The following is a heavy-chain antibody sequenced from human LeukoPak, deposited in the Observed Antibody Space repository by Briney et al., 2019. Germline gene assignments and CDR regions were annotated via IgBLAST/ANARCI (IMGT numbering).Heavy chain of an antibody. CDR1: GGSISSCY. CDR2: IYTSWST. Sequence: SETLSLTCTVSGGSISSCYWSWIRQPAGKGLEWIGRIYTSWSTNHNPSLKSQVTISLDTSKNQFSLKLSSVTAADTAVYYCAKGGYYYYSMDVWGKGTTLPLPS. J-gene: IGHJ6*03. CDR3: AKGGYYYYSMDV. V-gene: IGHV4-4*07.